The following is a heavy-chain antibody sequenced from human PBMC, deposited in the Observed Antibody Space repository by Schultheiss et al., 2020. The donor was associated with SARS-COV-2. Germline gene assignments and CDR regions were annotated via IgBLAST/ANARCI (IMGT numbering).Heavy chain of an antibody. CDR2: IYHSGTS. CDR3: ARVTYYDFWSGGAGYYYGMDV. V-gene: IGHV4-38-2*01. J-gene: IGHJ6*02. D-gene: IGHD3-3*01. CDR1: GYSISSGYY. Sequence: SETLSLTCAVSGYSISSGYYWGWIRQPPGKGLEWIGSIYHSGTSYYNPSLKSRVTISVDTSKNQVSLRLNSVTAADTAVYYCARVTYYDFWSGGAGYYYGMDVWGQGTTVTVSS.